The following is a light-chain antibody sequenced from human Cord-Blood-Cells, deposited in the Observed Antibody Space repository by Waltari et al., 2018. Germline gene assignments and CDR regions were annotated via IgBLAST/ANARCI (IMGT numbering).Light chain of an antibody. CDR1: QSISSW. CDR3: QQYNSYPWT. CDR2: EAA. V-gene: IGKV1-5*03. J-gene: IGKJ1*01. Sequence: DIQITQSPSTLSASVEDRVTITCRASQSISSWLAWYLQKPGQATKLLIYEAASLESGFPSRFSGSGSGTEFTLTISSLQPDDFATYYCQQYNSYPWTFGQGTKVEIK.